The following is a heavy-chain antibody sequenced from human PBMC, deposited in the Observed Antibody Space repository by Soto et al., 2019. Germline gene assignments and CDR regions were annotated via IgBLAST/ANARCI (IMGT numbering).Heavy chain of an antibody. D-gene: IGHD5-12*01. CDR2: INHSGST. CDR3: ARGGYDPTFDY. J-gene: IGHJ4*02. V-gene: IGHV4-34*01. Sequence: SETLSLTCAVYGGSFSGYYWSWIRQPPGKGLEWIGEINHSGSTNYNPSLKSRVTISVDTSKNQFSLKLSSVTAADTAVYYCARGGYDPTFDYRGQGTLVTVSS. CDR1: GGSFSGYY.